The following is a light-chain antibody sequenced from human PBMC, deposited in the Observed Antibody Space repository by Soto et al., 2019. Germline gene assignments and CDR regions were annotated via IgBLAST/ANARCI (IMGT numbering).Light chain of an antibody. CDR2: TVS. Sequence: QSALTQPASVSGSPGQSITISCTGTSSDVGANIFVSWYQQHPGKVPKLMIYTVSSRPSGVSQRFSGSKSGNTASLTISGLQAEDEADYYCCSYAGTYTEVFGGGTKLTVL. CDR1: SSDVGANIF. J-gene: IGLJ2*01. CDR3: CSYAGTYTEV. V-gene: IGLV2-14*01.